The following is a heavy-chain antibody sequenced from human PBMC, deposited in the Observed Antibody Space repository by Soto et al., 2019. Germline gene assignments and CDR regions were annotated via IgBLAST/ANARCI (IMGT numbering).Heavy chain of an antibody. CDR2: INDGNGNT. D-gene: IGHD1-7*01. CDR1: EDPFTSYA. Sequence: ASVKVSCNASEDPFTSYAMHWVRQAPGQSLEWMGWINDGNGNTKYSQKFQGRVTITRDKSASTAYMELRSLRSEDTAVYYCARDLPELYYFDYSGLGTVVTVS. V-gene: IGHV1-3*01. J-gene: IGHJ4*02. CDR3: ARDLPELYYFDY.